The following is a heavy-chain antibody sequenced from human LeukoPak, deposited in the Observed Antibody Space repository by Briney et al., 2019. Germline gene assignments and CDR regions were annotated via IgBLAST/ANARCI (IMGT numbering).Heavy chain of an antibody. Sequence: SETLSLTCTVSGGSISSGGYYWSWIRQPPGKGLEWIGYIYHSGSTYYNPSLKSRVTISVDRSKNQFSLKLSSVTAADTAVYYCARDRGKHSGQTNAFDIWGQGTMVTVSS. J-gene: IGHJ3*02. CDR2: IYHSGST. V-gene: IGHV4-30-2*01. D-gene: IGHD3-10*01. CDR3: ARDRGKHSGQTNAFDI. CDR1: GGSISSGGYY.